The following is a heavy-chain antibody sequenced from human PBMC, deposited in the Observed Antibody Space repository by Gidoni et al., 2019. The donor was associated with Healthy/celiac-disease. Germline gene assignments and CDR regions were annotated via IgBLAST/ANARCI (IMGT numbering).Heavy chain of an antibody. CDR1: GFTFSSYA. V-gene: IGHV3-30-3*01. Sequence: QVQLVESGGGVVQPGRSLRLSCAASGFTFSSYAMHWVRQAPGKGLEWVAVISYDGSNKYYADSVKGRFTISRDNSKNTLYLQMNSLRAEDTAVYYCARISGLRLAFSWDYWGQGTLVTVSS. CDR2: ISYDGSNK. D-gene: IGHD5-12*01. CDR3: ARISGLRLAFSWDY. J-gene: IGHJ4*02.